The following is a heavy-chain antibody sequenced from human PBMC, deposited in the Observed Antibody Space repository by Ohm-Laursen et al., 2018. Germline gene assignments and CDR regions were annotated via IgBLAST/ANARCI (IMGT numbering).Heavy chain of an antibody. J-gene: IGHJ3*02. Sequence: SVKVSCKASGYTFTSYGISWMRQAPEQGLEWMGWINPNSGGTNYAQKFQGRVTMTRDTSISTAYMELSRLRSDDTAVYYCTRTTPWYGDSYAFDIWGQGTMVTVSS. CDR1: GYTFTSYG. CDR3: TRTTPWYGDSYAFDI. D-gene: IGHD4-17*01. V-gene: IGHV1-2*02. CDR2: INPNSGGT.